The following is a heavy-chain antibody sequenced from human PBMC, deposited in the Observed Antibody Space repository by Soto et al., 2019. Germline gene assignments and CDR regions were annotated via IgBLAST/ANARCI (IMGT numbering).Heavy chain of an antibody. V-gene: IGHV1-3*01. CDR2: INAGNGNT. J-gene: IGHJ6*02. CDR3: ARDRGPYYDFWSGYYFYYYYGMDV. D-gene: IGHD3-3*01. Sequence: ASVKVSCKASGCTFTSYAMHWVRQAPGQRLEWMGWINAGNGNTKYSQKFQGRVTITRDTSASTAYMELSSLRSEDTAVYYCARDRGPYYDFWSGYYFYYYYGMDVWGQGTTVTVSS. CDR1: GCTFTSYA.